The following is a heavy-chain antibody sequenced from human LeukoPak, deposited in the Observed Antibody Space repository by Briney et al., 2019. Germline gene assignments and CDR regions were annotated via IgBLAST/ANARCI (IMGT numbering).Heavy chain of an antibody. J-gene: IGHJ6*03. CDR3: AREFGYYDILTGSYYYYMDV. CDR1: GGSISSYY. CDR2: IYYSGST. Sequence: SETLSLTCTVSGGSISSYYWSWIRQPPGKGLEWIGHIYYSGSTNYNPSLKSRVTISVDTSKNQFSLKLSSVTAADTAVYYCAREFGYYDILTGSYYYYMDVWGKGTTVTVSS. D-gene: IGHD3-9*01. V-gene: IGHV4-59*01.